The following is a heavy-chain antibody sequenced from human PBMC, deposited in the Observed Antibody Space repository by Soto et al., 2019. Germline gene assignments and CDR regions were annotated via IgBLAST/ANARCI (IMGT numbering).Heavy chain of an antibody. J-gene: IGHJ5*02. Sequence: QVQLQQWGAGLLKPSETLSLTCAVYGGSFSGYYWSWIRQPPGKGLEWIGEINHSGSTNYNPSLKSRVTISVDTSKNQFSLKLSSVTAADTAVYYCARPYGSGSPITGDWFDPWGQGTLVTVSS. CDR2: INHSGST. D-gene: IGHD3-10*01. CDR1: GGSFSGYY. V-gene: IGHV4-34*01. CDR3: ARPYGSGSPITGDWFDP.